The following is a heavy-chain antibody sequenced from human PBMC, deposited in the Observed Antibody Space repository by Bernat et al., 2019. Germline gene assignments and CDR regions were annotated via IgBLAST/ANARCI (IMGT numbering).Heavy chain of an antibody. Sequence: EVQLVESGGGLVQPGGSLRLSCAASGFTFSSYEMNWVRQAPGKGLEWVSYISSSGSTIYYADSVKGRFTISRDNAKNSLYLQMNSLRAEDTAVYYCARDRDDFWSGYLDYWGQGTLVTVSS. CDR1: GFTFSSYE. CDR2: ISSSGSTI. D-gene: IGHD3-3*01. CDR3: ARDRDDFWSGYLDY. J-gene: IGHJ4*02. V-gene: IGHV3-48*03.